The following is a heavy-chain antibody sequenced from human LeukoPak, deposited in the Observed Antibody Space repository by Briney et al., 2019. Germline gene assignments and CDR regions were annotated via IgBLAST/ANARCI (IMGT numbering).Heavy chain of an antibody. Sequence: GGSLRLSCAASGFTFSSYAMSWVRQAPGKGLEWVSAISGSGGSTYYADSVKGRFTISRDNSKNTLYLQMNSLRAEDTAVYYCARDNYDSSGYFPSGFDYWGQGTLVTVSS. CDR3: ARDNYDSSGYFPSGFDY. D-gene: IGHD3-22*01. J-gene: IGHJ4*02. CDR1: GFTFSSYA. V-gene: IGHV3-23*01. CDR2: ISGSGGST.